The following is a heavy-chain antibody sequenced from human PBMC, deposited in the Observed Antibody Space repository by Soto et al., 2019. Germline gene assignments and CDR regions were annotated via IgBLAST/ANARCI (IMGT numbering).Heavy chain of an antibody. D-gene: IGHD1-1*01. CDR1: GFTFSGYT. V-gene: IGHV3-21*01. J-gene: IGHJ6*02. CDR2: ISTSGGYI. CDR3: ARDAYRATTFTTDYSYYAMDV. Sequence: EVQLAESGGGQVKPGGSLRLSCAASGFTFSGYTVNWVRQAPGKGLEWVSSISTSGGYIFYADSVKGRFTISRDNAKNSLYLQLNSLRAEDTAVYYCARDAYRATTFTTDYSYYAMDVWGQGTTVTVSS.